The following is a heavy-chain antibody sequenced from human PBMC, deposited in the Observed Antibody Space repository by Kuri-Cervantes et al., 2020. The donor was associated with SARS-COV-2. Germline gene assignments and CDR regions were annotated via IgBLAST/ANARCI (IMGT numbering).Heavy chain of an antibody. CDR1: GGSISSSSYY. V-gene: IGHV4-39*07. J-gene: IGHJ6*03. CDR3: ARVVPAADEGLYYYYMDV. D-gene: IGHD2-2*01. Sequence: GSLRLSCTVSGGSISSSSYYWGWIRQPPGKGLEWIGSIYYSGSTYYNPSLKGRVTMSVDTSKNQFSLKLSSVTAADTAVYYCARVVPAADEGLYYYYMDVWGKGTTVTVSS. CDR2: IYYSGST.